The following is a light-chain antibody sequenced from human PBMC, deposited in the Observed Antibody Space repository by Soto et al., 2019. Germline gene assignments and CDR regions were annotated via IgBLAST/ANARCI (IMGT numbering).Light chain of an antibody. Sequence: DIQMTQSPSTLSASVGDRVTITCRASQSINNWLAWYQQKAGKAPNLLIYDASSLVSGVPSRFSGSGSGTEFTLTISSLQPDDFATYHCQHYDSYSPTFGQGTKVEIK. CDR1: QSINNW. V-gene: IGKV1-5*01. CDR3: QHYDSYSPT. CDR2: DAS. J-gene: IGKJ1*01.